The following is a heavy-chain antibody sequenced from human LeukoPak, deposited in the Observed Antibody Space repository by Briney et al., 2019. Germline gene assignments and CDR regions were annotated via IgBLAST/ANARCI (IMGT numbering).Heavy chain of an antibody. CDR3: KRVLGLRRII. Sequence: GGSLRLSCTACGHSLSSNNMHWLRHAPGGGLVGLSYITAGSGTVFSADSVKGRFNISRDHDRVSLFLNMHSQSGGDTAVYYYKRVLGLRRIIWGRSTLVSVS. CDR2: ITAGSGTV. D-gene: IGHD2/OR15-2a*01. V-gene: IGHV3-48*04. J-gene: IGHJ2*01. CDR1: GHSLSSNN.